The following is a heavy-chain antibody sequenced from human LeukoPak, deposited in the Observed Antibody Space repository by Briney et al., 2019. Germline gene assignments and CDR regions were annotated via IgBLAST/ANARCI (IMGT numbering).Heavy chain of an antibody. CDR1: GFTFSSYE. D-gene: IGHD2-2*01. Sequence: PGGSLRLSCAASGFTFSSYEMNWVRQAPGKGLEWVANVNPDGSETYYLDSVKGRFTISRDNVKNSLYQLMNSLRAEDTAVYYCGRWGIEAAIDYWGQGTLVTVSS. V-gene: IGHV3-7*01. CDR2: VNPDGSET. J-gene: IGHJ4*02. CDR3: GRWGIEAAIDY.